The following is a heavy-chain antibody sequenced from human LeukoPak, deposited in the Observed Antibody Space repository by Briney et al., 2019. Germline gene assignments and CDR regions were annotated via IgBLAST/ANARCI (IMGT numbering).Heavy chain of an antibody. Sequence: PGGSLRLSCGASGFTFSTYWMSWVRQAPGKGLEWVANIKRDGSDKYYVDSVNGRSTITRNNAKISLYLQMNNLRAEETAVYYCARGEYMWFDPWGQGTLVTVSS. CDR2: IKRDGSDK. CDR1: GFTFSTYW. V-gene: IGHV3-7*01. J-gene: IGHJ5*02. CDR3: ARGEYMWFDP. D-gene: IGHD2/OR15-2a*01.